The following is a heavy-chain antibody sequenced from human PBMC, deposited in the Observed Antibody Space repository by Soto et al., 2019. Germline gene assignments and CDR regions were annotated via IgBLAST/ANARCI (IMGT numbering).Heavy chain of an antibody. CDR2: ISGGGSYI. CDR3: ARDSDCHSNSCFFPPHV. CDR1: GFTFSDEN. D-gene: IGHD4-4*01. V-gene: IGHV3-21*06. Sequence: PGGSLRLSCSASGFTFSDENMSWVRQVPGKGLEGVSGISGGGSYIFYADSVQGRFSISRDNPKNSLFLEMNSLRVEDTAVYYCARDSDCHSNSCFFPPHVWGQGTTVTVSS. J-gene: IGHJ6*02.